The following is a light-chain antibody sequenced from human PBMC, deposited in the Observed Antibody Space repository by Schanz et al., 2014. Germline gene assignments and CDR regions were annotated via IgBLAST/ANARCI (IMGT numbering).Light chain of an antibody. Sequence: ERVMTQSPATLSVSPGEGATLSCRASQSVNSNLAWYQHKPGQAPRLLIYAASTRAAGIPARFSGSGSETEFTLTISSLQSGDFAVYYCHHRSNWPPWTFGQGTKVEIK. CDR3: HHRSNWPPWT. CDR2: AAS. V-gene: IGKV3-15*01. J-gene: IGKJ1*01. CDR1: QSVNSN.